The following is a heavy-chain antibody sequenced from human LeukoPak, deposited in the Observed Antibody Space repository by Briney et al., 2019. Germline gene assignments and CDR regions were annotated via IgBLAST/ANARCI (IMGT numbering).Heavy chain of an antibody. J-gene: IGHJ3*02. CDR2: IYSVGST. CDR3: AGDLRSNLALVFDI. D-gene: IGHD1-26*01. CDR1: GFTVSSNY. V-gene: IGHV3-53*01. Sequence: GGSLRLSCAASGFTVSSNYMSWVRQAPGKGLEWVSIIYSVGSTYYADSVKGRFTISRDNSKNTLYLQMNSLRAEDTAVYYCAGDLRSNLALVFDIWGQGTMVTVSA.